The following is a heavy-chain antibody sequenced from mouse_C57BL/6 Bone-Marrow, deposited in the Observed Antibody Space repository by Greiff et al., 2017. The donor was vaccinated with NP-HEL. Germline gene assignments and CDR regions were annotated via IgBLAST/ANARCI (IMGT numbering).Heavy chain of an antibody. CDR1: GYTFTDYN. D-gene: IGHD2-5*01. Sequence: VQLKQSGPELVKPGASVKIPCKASGYTFTDYNMDWVKQSHGKSLEWIGDINPNNGGTIYNQKFKGKATLTVDKSSSTAYMELRSLTSEDTAVYYCAREDSNYGGSAMDYWGQGTSVTVSS. CDR2: INPNNGGT. V-gene: IGHV1-18*01. CDR3: AREDSNYGGSAMDY. J-gene: IGHJ4*01.